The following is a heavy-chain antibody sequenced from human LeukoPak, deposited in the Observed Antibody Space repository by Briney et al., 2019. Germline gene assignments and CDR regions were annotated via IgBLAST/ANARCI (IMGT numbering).Heavy chain of an antibody. J-gene: IGHJ4*02. D-gene: IGHD5-24*01. CDR3: AREVGGYKPTYYFDY. Sequence: ASVKVSCKASGYTFTGYYMHWVRQAPGQGLEWMGRISPNSGGTNYAQKFQGRVTMTRDTSISTAYMELSRLRSDDTAVYYCAREVGGYKPTYYFDYWGQGTLVTVSS. V-gene: IGHV1-2*06. CDR1: GYTFTGYY. CDR2: ISPNSGGT.